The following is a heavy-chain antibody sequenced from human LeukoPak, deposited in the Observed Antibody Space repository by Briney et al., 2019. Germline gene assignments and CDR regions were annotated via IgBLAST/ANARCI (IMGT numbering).Heavy chain of an antibody. D-gene: IGHD6-13*01. J-gene: IGHJ4*02. CDR3: ARFGIAASGHFDY. CDR1: GGSISSGDYY. Sequence: SETLSLSCTVSGGSISSGDYYWSWIRQPPGKGLEWIGYIYYSGTAYYNASLKSRLTISVDTSKNRISLKLSSVTAADTAVYYCARFGIAASGHFDYWGQGTLVTVSS. CDR2: IYYSGTA. V-gene: IGHV4-30-4*02.